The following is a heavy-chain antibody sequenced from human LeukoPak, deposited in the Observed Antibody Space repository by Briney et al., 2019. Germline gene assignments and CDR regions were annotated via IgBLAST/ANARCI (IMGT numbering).Heavy chain of an antibody. CDR3: AAGVRFLEWLDFDH. CDR2: IVVGSGNT. D-gene: IGHD3-3*01. Sequence: SVKVSCKASGFTFTSSAMQWVRQARGQRLEWIGWIVVGSGNTNYAQKFQERVTITRDMSTSTAYMELSSLRSEDTAVYYCAAGVRFLEWLDFDHWGQGTLVTVSS. J-gene: IGHJ4*02. V-gene: IGHV1-58*02. CDR1: GFTFTSSA.